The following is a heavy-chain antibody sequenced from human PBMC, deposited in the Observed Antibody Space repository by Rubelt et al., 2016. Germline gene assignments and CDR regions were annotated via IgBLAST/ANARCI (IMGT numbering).Heavy chain of an antibody. CDR2: ININGNPA. D-gene: IGHD6-13*01. J-gene: IGHJ4*02. Sequence: EVQLVESGGGLVQPGGSLRLSCTASAFALRTYWLNWVRLVPGKGLEWVSLININGNPAYFADPVKGKFTISEENAKNSLSLRINSLGDDDTAVYYCARSSTCDYWGQGTRVTVSS. CDR3: ARSSTCDY. V-gene: IGHV3-48*02. CDR1: AFALRTYW.